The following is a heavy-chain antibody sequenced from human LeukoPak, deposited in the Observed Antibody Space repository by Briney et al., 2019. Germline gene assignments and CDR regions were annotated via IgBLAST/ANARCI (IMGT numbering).Heavy chain of an antibody. CDR1: GYSFPNYW. D-gene: IGHD7-27*01. J-gene: IGHJ4*02. V-gene: IGHV5-51*01. Sequence: GESLKISCKGSGYSFPNYWIAWVRQMPGKGLEWMGIIYPGDSDTRYSPSFQGQVAISVDKSISTAYLQWSSLKVSDTAMYYCARHVATGEFEYWGQGTLVTVSS. CDR2: IYPGDSDT. CDR3: ARHVATGEFEY.